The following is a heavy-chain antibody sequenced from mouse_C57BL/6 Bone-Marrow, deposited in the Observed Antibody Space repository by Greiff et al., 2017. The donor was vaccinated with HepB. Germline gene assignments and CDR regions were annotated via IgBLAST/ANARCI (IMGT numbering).Heavy chain of an antibody. CDR1: GFTFSDYY. D-gene: IGHD2-4*01. V-gene: IGHV5-12*01. Sequence: EVQVVESGGGLVQPGGSLKLSCAASGFTFSDYYMYWVRQTPEKRLEWVAYISNGGGSTYYPDTVKGRFTISRDNAKNTLYLQMSRLKSEDTAMYYCARHEDDYPAWFAYWGQGTLVTVSA. CDR2: ISNGGGST. CDR3: ARHEDDYPAWFAY. J-gene: IGHJ3*01.